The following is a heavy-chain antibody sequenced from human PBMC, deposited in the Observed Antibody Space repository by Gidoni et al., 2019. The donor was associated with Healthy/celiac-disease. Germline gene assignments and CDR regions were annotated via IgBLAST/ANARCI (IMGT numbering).Heavy chain of an antibody. J-gene: IGHJ5*02. CDR1: GGSISSSSYY. V-gene: IGHV4-39*01. CDR2: IYYSGST. Sequence: QLQLQESGPGLVKPSETLSLTCTVSGGSISSSSYYWGWIRQPPGKGLEWIGSIYYSGSTYYNPSLKSRVIISVDTSKNQFSLKLSSVTAADTAVYYCARGRIPGWFDPWGQGTLVTVSS. CDR3: ARGRIPGWFDP. D-gene: IGHD2-21*01.